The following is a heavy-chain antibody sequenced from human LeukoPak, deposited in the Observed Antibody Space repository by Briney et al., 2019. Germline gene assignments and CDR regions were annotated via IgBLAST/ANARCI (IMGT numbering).Heavy chain of an antibody. J-gene: IGHJ6*03. Sequence: GGSLRLSCAASGFTFSSYAMHWVRQAPGKGLEWVAVISYDGSNKYYADSVKGRSTISRDNSKNTLYLQMNSLRAEDTAVYYCASTGADYYMDVWGKGTTVTVSS. D-gene: IGHD1-14*01. CDR3: ASTGADYYMDV. V-gene: IGHV3-30*01. CDR2: ISYDGSNK. CDR1: GFTFSSYA.